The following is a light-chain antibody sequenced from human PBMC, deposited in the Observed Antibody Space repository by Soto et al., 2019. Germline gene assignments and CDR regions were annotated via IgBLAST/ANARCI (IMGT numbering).Light chain of an antibody. CDR3: GAWDSSLSAGV. CDR2: ENN. J-gene: IGLJ3*02. V-gene: IGLV1-51*02. Sequence: QPVLTQPPSVSAAPGQKVTVSCSGSNSNIGNNFVSWFQQLPGTAPKLLIYENNKRPSGIPDRFSGSKSGTSATLDITGLQTGDEADYYCGAWDSSLSAGVFGGGTKLTVL. CDR1: NSNIGNNF.